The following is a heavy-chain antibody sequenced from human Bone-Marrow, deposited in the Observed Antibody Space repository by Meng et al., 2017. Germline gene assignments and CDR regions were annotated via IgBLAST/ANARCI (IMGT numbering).Heavy chain of an antibody. V-gene: IGHV3-72*01. D-gene: IGHD6-13*01. Sequence: VRVVEVGGGVVQPGGALRLSCAAFGFIFSDHYRDWVRQAPGKGLEWVGRTRNKANRFITEFAASVQGRFTISRDDSKSSMFLQISSLTAEDTAVYYCASHITSPGRGKYWGQGTLVTVSS. CDR1: GFIFSDHY. CDR2: TRNKANRFIT. CDR3: ASHITSPGRGKY. J-gene: IGHJ4*02.